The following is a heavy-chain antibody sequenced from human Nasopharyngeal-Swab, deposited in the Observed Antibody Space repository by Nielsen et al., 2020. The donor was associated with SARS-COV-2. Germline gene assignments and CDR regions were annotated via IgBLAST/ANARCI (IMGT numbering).Heavy chain of an antibody. D-gene: IGHD3-10*01. CDR3: ARPYYGSGTGAFDI. CDR1: GGTICSYD. J-gene: IGHJ3*02. CDR2: IITIFGTA. V-gene: IGHV1-69*13. Sequence: SVKLSCNASGGTICSYDISWVRQATGQGLEWMGGIITIFGTANYAQKFQGRVTITAAESTSTAYMELSSLRSGDTAVYYCARPYYGSGTGAFDIWGQGTMVTVSS.